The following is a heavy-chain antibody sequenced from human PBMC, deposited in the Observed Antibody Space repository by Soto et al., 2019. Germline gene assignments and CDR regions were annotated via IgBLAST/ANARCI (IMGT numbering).Heavy chain of an antibody. D-gene: IGHD4-17*01. CDR2: IYYSGST. CDR3: ARDQRDYLGSHYGMDV. Sequence: QVQLQESGPGLVKPSETLSLTCTVSGGSISSYYWSWIRQPPGKGLEWIGYIYYSGSTNYNPSLKSRVTISVDTSKNQFSLKLSSVTAADTAVYYCARDQRDYLGSHYGMDVWGQGTTVTVSS. CDR1: GGSISSYY. J-gene: IGHJ6*02. V-gene: IGHV4-59*01.